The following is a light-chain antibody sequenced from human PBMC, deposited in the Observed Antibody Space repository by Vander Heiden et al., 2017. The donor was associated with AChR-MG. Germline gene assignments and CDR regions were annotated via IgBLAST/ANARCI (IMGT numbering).Light chain of an antibody. CDR2: DAS. V-gene: IGKV1-5*01. Sequence: DIQMTQYPSTLSASVGDRVTITCRASQSINSWVAWFQQKPGKAPRLLIYDASSLESGVPSRFSGSGSGTEFTLTISSLQPDDFATYYCQQDNTYSQTFGQGTKVEIK. J-gene: IGKJ1*01. CDR1: QSINSW. CDR3: QQDNTYSQT.